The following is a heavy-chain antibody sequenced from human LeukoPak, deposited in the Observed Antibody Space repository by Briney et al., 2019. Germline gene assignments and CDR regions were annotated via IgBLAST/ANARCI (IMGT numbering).Heavy chain of an antibody. Sequence: AASVKVSCKASGYSFTSYVISWVRQAPGQGLEWMGWISSYNGNTKYAQRLQGRVTMTTDTSTSTAYVELRSLRSDDTAVYYCARRGGSYPIDYWGQGTLVTVSS. CDR2: ISSYNGNT. D-gene: IGHD1-26*01. CDR1: GYSFTSYV. J-gene: IGHJ4*02. CDR3: ARRGGSYPIDY. V-gene: IGHV1-18*01.